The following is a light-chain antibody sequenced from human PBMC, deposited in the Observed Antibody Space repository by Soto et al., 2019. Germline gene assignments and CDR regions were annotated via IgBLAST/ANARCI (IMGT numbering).Light chain of an antibody. Sequence: EIVMTQSPATLSVSPGERATLSCRPSQSVSSDLAWYQQKPGQAPRLLIYDASTSATGIPVRFSGSGSGAEFLLIISSLQSVDFSVYYCQHYNEWPNIFGQGTKLEI. CDR2: DAS. J-gene: IGKJ2*01. CDR1: QSVSSD. CDR3: QHYNEWPNI. V-gene: IGKV3-15*01.